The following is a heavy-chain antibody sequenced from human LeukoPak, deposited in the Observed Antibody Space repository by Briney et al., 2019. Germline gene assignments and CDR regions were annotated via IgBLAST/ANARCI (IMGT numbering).Heavy chain of an antibody. CDR2: IWYDGSKK. CDR1: GSTFSSYG. V-gene: IGHV3-33*06. J-gene: IGHJ4*02. CDR3: AKSYSNYFDY. Sequence: PGRSLRLSCAASGSTFSSYGMHWIRQAPGKGLEWVAVIWYDGSKKSYADSVKGRFTISRDNSKNTLYLQMNSLRAEDTAVYYCAKSYSNYFDYWGQGTLVTVSS. D-gene: IGHD4-11*01.